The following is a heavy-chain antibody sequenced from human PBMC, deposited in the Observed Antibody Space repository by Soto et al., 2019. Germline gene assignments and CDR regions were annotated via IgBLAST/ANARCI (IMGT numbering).Heavy chain of an antibody. CDR3: ASGGRTSDGYYSFDY. J-gene: IGHJ4*02. CDR1: GYTFTTYH. V-gene: IGHV1-18*04. CDR2: ISAYNGNI. D-gene: IGHD5-12*01. Sequence: QVQLVQSGAEVKRPGASVMVSCKASGYTFTTYHFSWVRQAPGQGLEWMGWISAYNGNINYGQKFRGRVTMTTNTYTSTAYLALRSLRAEDTAVYYCASGGRTSDGYYSFDYWGQGTLVSVSS.